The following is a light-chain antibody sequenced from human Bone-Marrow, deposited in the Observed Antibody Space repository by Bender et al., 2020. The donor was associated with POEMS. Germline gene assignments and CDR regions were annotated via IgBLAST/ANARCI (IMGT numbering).Light chain of an antibody. J-gene: IGLJ1*01. CDR3: QAWDSSSLYV. V-gene: IGLV3-1*01. CDR1: KLGNKY. Sequence: SFEVTQPPSVSVSPGQTASIACSGEKLGNKYVSWYQQKPGQSPLLIMYQDGKRPSGIPERFSGSNSGNTATLTISGTQAMDEADYYWQAWDSSSLYVFGPGTKVTVL. CDR2: QDG.